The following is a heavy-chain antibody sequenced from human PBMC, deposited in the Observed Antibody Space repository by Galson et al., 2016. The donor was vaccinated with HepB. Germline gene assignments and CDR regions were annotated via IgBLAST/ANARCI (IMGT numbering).Heavy chain of an antibody. CDR2: IYYSGTT. D-gene: IGHD6-19*01. J-gene: IGHJ3*01. V-gene: IGHV4-39*01. CDR1: GGSISSSSYF. CDR3: ARQERAGLVNF. Sequence: SETLSLTCTVSGGSISSSSYFWAWLRQPPGKGLDWTGSIYYSGTTHYNPSLQSRVSISVDTSNNQFSLRLTSVSAADTSMYSCARQERAGLVNFWGQGTMVTVSS.